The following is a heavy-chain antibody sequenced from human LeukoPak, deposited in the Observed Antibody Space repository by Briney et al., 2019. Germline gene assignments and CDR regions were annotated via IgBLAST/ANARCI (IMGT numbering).Heavy chain of an antibody. Sequence: PSETLSLTCAVSGYSISSGYYGGWIPQPPGKGLEWIGSIYHSGSTYYNPSLKSRVTISEDPSKTQFSLKLSSVTAADTAVYYCERHILKDEYQLPNWFDPWGQGTLVTVSS. J-gene: IGHJ5*02. CDR1: GYSISSGYY. D-gene: IGHD2-2*01. CDR3: ERHILKDEYQLPNWFDP. V-gene: IGHV4-38-2*01. CDR2: IYHSGST.